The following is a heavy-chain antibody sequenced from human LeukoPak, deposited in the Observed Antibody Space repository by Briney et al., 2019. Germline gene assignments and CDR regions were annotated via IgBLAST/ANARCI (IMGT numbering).Heavy chain of an antibody. Sequence: ASVKVSCKASGYTFTSYYMHWVRQAAGQGLEWMGIINPSGGSTSYAQKFQGRVTMTRDTSTSTVYMELSSLRSEDTAVYYCARVVISHYYFDYWGQGTLVTVSS. J-gene: IGHJ4*02. D-gene: IGHD6-19*01. V-gene: IGHV1-46*01. CDR3: ARVVISHYYFDY. CDR2: INPSGGST. CDR1: GYTFTSYY.